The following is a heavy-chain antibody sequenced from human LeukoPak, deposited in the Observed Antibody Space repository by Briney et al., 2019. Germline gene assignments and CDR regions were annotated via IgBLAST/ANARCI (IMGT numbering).Heavy chain of an antibody. D-gene: IGHD5-18*01. CDR1: GYTFPGYY. CDR3: ARDIVMVTYWFDP. V-gene: IGHV1-2*02. J-gene: IGHJ5*02. Sequence: ASVTVSRKASGYTFPGYYMHWVRQAPGQGLEWMGWINPNSGGTNYAQKCQGRVAMTRDTSISTAYMELSRLRSDDTAVYYCARDIVMVTYWFDPWGQGTLVTVSS. CDR2: INPNSGGT.